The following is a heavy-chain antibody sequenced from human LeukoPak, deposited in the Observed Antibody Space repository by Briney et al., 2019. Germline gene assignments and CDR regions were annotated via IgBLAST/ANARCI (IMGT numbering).Heavy chain of an antibody. CDR2: TYYSGST. J-gene: IGHJ4*02. CDR1: GGSISNYY. D-gene: IGHD1-26*01. Sequence: SETLSLTCTISGGSISNYYWGWIRQPPGKGLEWIGTTYYSGSTYYNPSLKSRVTISEDTSKNQFSLKLSSVTAADTAAYYCARDYGGRSSFFDYWGQGTLVTVSS. CDR3: ARDYGGRSSFFDY. V-gene: IGHV4-39*07.